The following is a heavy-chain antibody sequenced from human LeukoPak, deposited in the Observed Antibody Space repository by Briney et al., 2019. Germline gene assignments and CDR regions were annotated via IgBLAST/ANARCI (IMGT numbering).Heavy chain of an antibody. Sequence: ASVKVSCKASGYTFTSYYMHWVRQAPGQGLEWMGIINPSGGSTSYAQKFQGRVTMTRDTSTSTVYMELSSLRSEDTAVYYCARGIGKGITGTGGHLSYWGQGTLVTVSS. D-gene: IGHD1-14*01. J-gene: IGHJ4*02. CDR3: ARGIGKGITGTGGHLSY. CDR1: GYTFTSYY. V-gene: IGHV1-46*01. CDR2: INPSGGST.